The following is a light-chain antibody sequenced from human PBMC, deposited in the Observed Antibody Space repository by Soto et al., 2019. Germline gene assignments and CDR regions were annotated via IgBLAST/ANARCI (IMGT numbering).Light chain of an antibody. CDR2: AAS. Sequence: EIVMTQSPATLSVSPGERATLSCRASQSVSSNLAWYQQKPGQAPRLLIYAASTRATGIPDRFSGSGSGTEFTLTISSQHYEDFGVYCCQQYDNRWTFGQGTKV. CDR1: QSVSSN. J-gene: IGKJ1*01. V-gene: IGKV3-15*01. CDR3: QQYDNRWT.